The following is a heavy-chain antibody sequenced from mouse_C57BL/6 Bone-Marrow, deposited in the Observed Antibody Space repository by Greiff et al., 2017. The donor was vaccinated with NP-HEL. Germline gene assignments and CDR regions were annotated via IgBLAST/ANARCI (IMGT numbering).Heavy chain of an antibody. CDR1: GYSITSGYY. V-gene: IGHV3-6*01. D-gene: IGHD2-1*01. Sequence: EVKLQESGPGLVKPSQSLSLTCSVTGYSITSGYYWNWIRQFPGNKLEWMGYISYDGSNNYNPSLKNRISVTRDTAKNQFFLKLNSVTTEDTATYYCARENGNYLDYWGQGTTLTVSS. CDR2: ISYDGSN. CDR3: ARENGNYLDY. J-gene: IGHJ2*01.